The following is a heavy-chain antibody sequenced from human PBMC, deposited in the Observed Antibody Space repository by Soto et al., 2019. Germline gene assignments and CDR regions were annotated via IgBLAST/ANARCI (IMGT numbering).Heavy chain of an antibody. D-gene: IGHD2-2*01. J-gene: IGHJ4*02. CDR2: MSNDGSDK. V-gene: IGHV3-30*18. CDR1: GFNFSRIG. CDR3: AKDRYYSNYQFDY. Sequence: QVQLVESGGGVVQPGRSLRLSCAASGFNFSRIGMHWVRQAPGKGLEWVAIMSNDGSDKQYADSVKGRFIISRDNSKNTLYLQMDSLRAEDTAVYYCAKDRYYSNYQFDYWGQGTLVTVSS.